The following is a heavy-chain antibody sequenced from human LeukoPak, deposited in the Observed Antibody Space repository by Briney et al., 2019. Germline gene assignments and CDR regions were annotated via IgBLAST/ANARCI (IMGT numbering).Heavy chain of an antibody. CDR2: IDPSDSYT. D-gene: IGHD1-1*01. CDR3: ARGTTGTTVDY. CDR1: GYGFTSYW. J-gene: IGHJ4*02. Sequence: GESLKISCKGSGYGFTSYWISWVRPMPGKGMEWMGRIDPSDSYTNYSPSFQGHVTISADKSISTAYLQWSSLKASDTAMYYCARGTTGTTVDYWGQGTLVTVSS. V-gene: IGHV5-10-1*01.